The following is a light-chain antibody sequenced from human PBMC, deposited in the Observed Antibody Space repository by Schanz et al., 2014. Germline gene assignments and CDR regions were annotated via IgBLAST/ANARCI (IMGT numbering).Light chain of an antibody. CDR3: QQYHNWPRA. CDR2: DAS. Sequence: EVVLTQSPATLSLAPGEKATLSCRASQRVTSYVAWYQHKNGQAPRLLIYDASARATGIPVRFSGSGFGTEFTLTISSLQSEDFAVYYCQQYHNWPRAFGQGTKVEIK. J-gene: IGKJ1*01. CDR1: QRVTSY. V-gene: IGKV3-15*01.